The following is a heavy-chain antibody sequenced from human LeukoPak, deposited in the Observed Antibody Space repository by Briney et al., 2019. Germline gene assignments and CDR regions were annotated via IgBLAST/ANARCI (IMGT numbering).Heavy chain of an antibody. D-gene: IGHD6-19*01. Sequence: SETLSLTCSVSGGSMTNTNYFWGWIRQPPGKGLEWIASTYYSGSTDYNPSLQSRVTTSMDTSKNQFSLRLRSVTAADTAVYYCARDVAVKKIFDYWGQGILVTVSP. CDR2: TYYSGST. J-gene: IGHJ4*02. CDR3: ARDVAVKKIFDY. CDR1: GGSMTNTNYF. V-gene: IGHV4-39*07.